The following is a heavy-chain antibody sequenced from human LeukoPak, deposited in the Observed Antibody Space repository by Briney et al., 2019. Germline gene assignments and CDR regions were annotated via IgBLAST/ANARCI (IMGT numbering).Heavy chain of an antibody. CDR2: IYPGDSDT. V-gene: IGHV5-51*01. Sequence: GESLKISCKGSGYSFTSYWIGWVRQMPGKGLEWMGIIYPGDSDTRYSPSFRGQVTISADKSISTAYLQWSSLKASDTAMYYCARPPSGYSGYDSYFDYWGQGTLVTVSS. CDR3: ARPPSGYSGYDSYFDY. D-gene: IGHD5-12*01. CDR1: GYSFTSYW. J-gene: IGHJ4*02.